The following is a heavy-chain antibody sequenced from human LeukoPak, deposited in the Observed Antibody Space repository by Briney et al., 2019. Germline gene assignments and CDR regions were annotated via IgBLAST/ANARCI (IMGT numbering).Heavy chain of an antibody. CDR3: AREGTFGDYRASGDH. CDR2: IKHDGSQK. J-gene: IGHJ4*02. Sequence: GGSLRLSCAASGFTFSSYWMSWVRQAPGKGLEWVANIKHDGSQKYYVDSVKGRFIISRDNAKNSLYLQMSSVRAEDTAVYYCAREGTFGDYRASGDHWGQGALVTVSS. CDR1: GFTFSSYW. D-gene: IGHD2-21*02. V-gene: IGHV3-7*03.